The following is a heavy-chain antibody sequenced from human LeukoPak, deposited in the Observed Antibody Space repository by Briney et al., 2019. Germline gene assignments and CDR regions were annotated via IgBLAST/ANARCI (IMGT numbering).Heavy chain of an antibody. Sequence: GGSLRLSCAASGFTFSNYGMYWVRQAPGKGLEWVTFIRYDGSNKYYADSVKGRFTISGDNSKNTLHLQMNSLRAEDTAVYYCAKDRLRYFDFDLWGRGTLVTVSS. J-gene: IGHJ2*01. CDR3: AKDRLRYFDFDL. V-gene: IGHV3-30*02. D-gene: IGHD3-9*01. CDR1: GFTFSNYG. CDR2: IRYDGSNK.